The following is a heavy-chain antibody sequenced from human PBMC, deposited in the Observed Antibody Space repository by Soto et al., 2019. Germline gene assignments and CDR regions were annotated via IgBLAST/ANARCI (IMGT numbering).Heavy chain of an antibody. J-gene: IGHJ6*02. Sequence: QVQLVQSGAEVKKPGASVKVSCKASGYTFTSYDINWVRQATGQGLEWMGWVNPNSGNTGYAQKFQGRVTMTRNTSISTAYMELSSLRSEDTAVYYCARGSTYYDFWSGYRYYYYGMDVWGQGTTVTVSS. V-gene: IGHV1-8*01. CDR3: ARGSTYYDFWSGYRYYYYGMDV. CDR1: GYTFTSYD. D-gene: IGHD3-3*01. CDR2: VNPNSGNT.